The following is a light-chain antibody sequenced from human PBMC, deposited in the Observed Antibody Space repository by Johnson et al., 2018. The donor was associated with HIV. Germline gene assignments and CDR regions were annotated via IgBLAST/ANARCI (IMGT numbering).Light chain of an antibody. V-gene: IGLV1-51*01. J-gene: IGLJ1*01. CDR1: NSNIGNNY. Sequence: QSVLTQPPSVSAAPGQKVTISCSGSNSNIGNNYVSWYQQLPGTAPKLLIYDNNKRPSGIPDRFSGSKSGTSATLGITGLQTGDEADYYCGTWDSSLSSYVFGTVTKVTVL. CDR2: DNN. CDR3: GTWDSSLSSYV.